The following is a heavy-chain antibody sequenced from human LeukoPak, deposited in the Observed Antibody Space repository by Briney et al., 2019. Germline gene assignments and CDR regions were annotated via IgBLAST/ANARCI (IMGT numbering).Heavy chain of an antibody. V-gene: IGHV5-51*01. CDR2: IYPGDSDT. CDR3: ARRYCSGDNCYSGFDY. CDR1: GYSFTNYW. Sequence: GESLKISCKGSGYSFTNYWIGWVRQMPGKGLECMGIIYPGDSDTRYSPSFQGQVTISADKSISSAYLQWSSLKASDAAVFYCARRYCSGDNCYSGFDYWGQGTLVTVSS. J-gene: IGHJ4*02. D-gene: IGHD2-15*01.